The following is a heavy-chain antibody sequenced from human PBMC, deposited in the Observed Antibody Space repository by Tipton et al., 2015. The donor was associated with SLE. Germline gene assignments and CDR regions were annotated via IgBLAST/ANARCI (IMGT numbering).Heavy chain of an antibody. Sequence: SLRLSCATSGFTFSSYALSWGRRAPGKGLEWVSAIRGGGGSTYSADCVKGRFSISIDQSKKTLFLQMNSLRVDDTATYYCAKFEKTTDFYLDSWGQGTLVSVSS. J-gene: IGHJ4*02. V-gene: IGHV3-23*01. CDR2: IRGGGGST. D-gene: IGHD1/OR15-1a*01. CDR3: AKFEKTTDFYLDS. CDR1: GFTFSSYA.